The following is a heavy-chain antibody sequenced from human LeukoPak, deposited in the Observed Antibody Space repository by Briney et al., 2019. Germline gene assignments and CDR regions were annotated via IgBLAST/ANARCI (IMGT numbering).Heavy chain of an antibody. CDR1: GFTFSSYS. J-gene: IGHJ4*02. CDR2: ISSSSSTI. Sequence: PGGSLRLSCAASGFTFSSYSMNWVRQAPGKGLEWVSYISSSSSTIYYADSVKGRFTISRDNAKNSLYLQMNSLRAEDTAVYYCAGAPGPSGSQPPRYWGQGTLVTVSS. V-gene: IGHV3-48*01. D-gene: IGHD3-3*01. CDR3: AGAPGPSGSQPPRY.